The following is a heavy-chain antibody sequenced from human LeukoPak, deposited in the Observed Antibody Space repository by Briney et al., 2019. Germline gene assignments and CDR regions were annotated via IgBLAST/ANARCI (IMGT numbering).Heavy chain of an antibody. CDR1: GFTFSTHS. Sequence: GGSLRLSYAASGFTFSTHSMHWVRQAPGKGLEYVSTIDINGGTTYYANSVKGRFTISRDNSKNTLYLQMGSLRPEDMAVYFCAREVPSGGGIDYLSEGTLVTVSS. CDR2: IDINGGTT. CDR3: AREVPSGGGIDY. D-gene: IGHD2-15*01. J-gene: IGHJ4*02. V-gene: IGHV3-64*01.